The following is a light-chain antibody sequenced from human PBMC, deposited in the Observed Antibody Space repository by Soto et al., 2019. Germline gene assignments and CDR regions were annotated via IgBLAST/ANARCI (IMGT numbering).Light chain of an antibody. Sequence: EIVMSQSPATLSVSPGERATLSCRASQSVNSHFAWYQQRPGQAPRLLIYDSSTRATGIPARFSGSGSGTEFTLTISSLQSDDFATYYCQHYNSYSEAFGQGTKVDIK. J-gene: IGKJ1*01. CDR1: QSVNSH. CDR2: DSS. V-gene: IGKV3-15*01. CDR3: QHYNSYSEA.